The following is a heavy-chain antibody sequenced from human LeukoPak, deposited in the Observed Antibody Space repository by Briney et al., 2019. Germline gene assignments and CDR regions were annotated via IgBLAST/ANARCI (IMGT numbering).Heavy chain of an antibody. D-gene: IGHD2-8*02. Sequence: GGSLRLSCAASGFTFSSYDMHWVRQATGKGLEWVSAIGTAGDTYYPGSVKGRFTISRENAKNSLYLQMNSLRAGDTAVYYCAREVGYSEGMDFWGQGTTVTVSS. CDR2: IGTAGDT. J-gene: IGHJ6*02. CDR1: GFTFSSYD. V-gene: IGHV3-13*01. CDR3: AREVGYSEGMDF.